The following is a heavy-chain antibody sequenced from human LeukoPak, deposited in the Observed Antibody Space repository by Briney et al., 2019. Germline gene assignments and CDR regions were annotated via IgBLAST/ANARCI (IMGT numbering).Heavy chain of an antibody. CDR1: GYTFTGYY. D-gene: IGHD2/OR15-2a*01. CDR3: ARALYAAAHDY. J-gene: IGHJ4*02. Sequence: ASVKVSCKASGYTFTGYYIHWVRQAPGQGLEWMGWINPNSGATNFAPKFQGRVTLTRDTSISTAYMELSGLRSDDTALFYCARALYAAAHDYWGQGTLVTVSA. V-gene: IGHV1-2*02. CDR2: INPNSGAT.